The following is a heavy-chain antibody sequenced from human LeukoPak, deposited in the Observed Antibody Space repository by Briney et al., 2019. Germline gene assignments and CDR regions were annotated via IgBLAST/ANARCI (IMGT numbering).Heavy chain of an antibody. J-gene: IGHJ4*02. V-gene: IGHV3-9*01. CDR2: ISWNSGSI. Sequence: GGSLRLSCAASGFTFDDYAMHWVRQAPGKGLEWVSGISWNSGSIGYADSVKGRFTISRDNAKNSLYLQMNSLRAEDTALYYCAKDDAIGPGREPNYFDYWGQGTLVTVSS. CDR1: GFTFDDYA. CDR3: AKDDAIGPGREPNYFDY. D-gene: IGHD1-26*01.